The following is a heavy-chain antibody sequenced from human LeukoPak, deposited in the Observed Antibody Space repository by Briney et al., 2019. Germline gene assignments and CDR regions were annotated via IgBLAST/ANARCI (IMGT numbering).Heavy chain of an antibody. CDR3: ARGFRGDNFDY. V-gene: IGHV4-38-2*02. J-gene: IGHJ4*02. CDR2: MYHSGST. CDR1: GYSISSAYY. Sequence: PSETLSLTCSVSGYSISSAYYWGWIRQPPGRGLEWIGTMYHSGSTNYNPSLKSRVTISVDTSKNQFSLKLSSVTAADTAVYFCARGFRGDNFDYWGQGTLVTVSS. D-gene: IGHD7-27*01.